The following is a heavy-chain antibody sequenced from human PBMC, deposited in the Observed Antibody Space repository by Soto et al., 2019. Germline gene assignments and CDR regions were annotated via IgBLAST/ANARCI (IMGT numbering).Heavy chain of an antibody. CDR1: GGSISSGGYS. CDR2: IDQSGST. V-gene: IGHV4-30-2*01. J-gene: IGHJ3*02. Sequence: PSETLSLTCAVSGGSISSGGYSWSWFRQPPGKGLEWIGYIDQSGSTYYNPSLKSRVTISVDRSKNQFSLRLSSVTAADTAVYYCARSRYIYGADAFDSSGLGTMVTVSS. D-gene: IGHD5-18*01. CDR3: ARSRYIYGADAFDS.